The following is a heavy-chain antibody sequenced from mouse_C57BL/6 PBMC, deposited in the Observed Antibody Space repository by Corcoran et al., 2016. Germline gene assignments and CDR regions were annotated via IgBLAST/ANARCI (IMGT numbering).Heavy chain of an antibody. D-gene: IGHD2-2*01. Sequence: EVQLQQSGPVLVKPGASVKMSCKASGYTFTDYYMNWVKQSHGNSLEWIGVINPYNGGTSYNQKFKGKATLTVDKSSSTAYMELNSLTSEDSAVYYCARRIDGYDHWYFDVWGTGTTVTVSS. V-gene: IGHV1-19*01. CDR3: ARRIDGYDHWYFDV. J-gene: IGHJ1*03. CDR2: INPYNGGT. CDR1: GYTFTDYY.